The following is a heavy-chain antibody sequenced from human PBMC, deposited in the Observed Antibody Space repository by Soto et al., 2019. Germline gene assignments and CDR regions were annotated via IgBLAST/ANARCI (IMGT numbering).Heavy chain of an antibody. CDR3: AREMGINIVVVPAARSYFDY. V-gene: IGHV1-18*01. J-gene: IGHJ4*02. CDR1: GYTFTSYG. D-gene: IGHD2-2*01. CDR2: ISAYNGNT. Sequence: ASVKVSCKASGYTFTSYGISWVRQAPGQGLEWMGWISAYNGNTNYAQKLQGRVTRTTDKSTSTAYMELRSLRSDDTAVYYCAREMGINIVVVPAARSYFDYWGQGTLVTVSS.